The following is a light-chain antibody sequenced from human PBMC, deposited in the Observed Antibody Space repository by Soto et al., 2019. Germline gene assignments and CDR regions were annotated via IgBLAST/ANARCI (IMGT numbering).Light chain of an antibody. Sequence: QSALTQPASVSGSPGQSITISCTGSSSDVGSYNLVSWYQQLPGEAPKLMIYEGSNRPSGVSNRFSGSKSGNTASLTISGLQAEDEADYYCCSFERSITLVFGGGTKLTVL. J-gene: IGLJ2*01. V-gene: IGLV2-23*01. CDR1: SSDVGSYNL. CDR2: EGS. CDR3: CSFERSITLV.